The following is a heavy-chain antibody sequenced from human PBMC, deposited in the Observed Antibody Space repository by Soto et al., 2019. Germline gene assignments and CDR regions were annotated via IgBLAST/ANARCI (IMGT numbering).Heavy chain of an antibody. CDR3: ACDVDTARKYNRFDP. Sequence: QVQLQESGPGLVKPSETLSLTCTVSGGSVSSGSYYWSWIRQPPGKGLEWIGYIYYSGSTNYNPSLKSRVTISVDTSKNQFSLKLSSVTAADTAVYYCACDVDTARKYNRFDPWGQGTLVTVSS. V-gene: IGHV4-61*01. D-gene: IGHD5-18*01. J-gene: IGHJ5*02. CDR2: IYYSGST. CDR1: GGSVSSGSYY.